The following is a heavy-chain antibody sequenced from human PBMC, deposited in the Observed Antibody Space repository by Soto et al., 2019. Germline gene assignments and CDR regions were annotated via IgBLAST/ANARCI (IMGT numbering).Heavy chain of an antibody. CDR1: GGIFSTYA. CDR3: AKDRYDYGSGNYYHLIDF. V-gene: IGHV1-69*01. Sequence: QVQLVQSGAEVKKPGSSVKVSCKASGGIFSTYAISWLRQAPGQGLEWVGGIIPLFGTPNYAQRFQGRVTITADESTSTAYMELSRLRSENTAVYYCAKDRYDYGSGNYYHLIDFCGQGTLVTVAS. J-gene: IGHJ4*02. CDR2: IIPLFGTP. D-gene: IGHD3-10*01.